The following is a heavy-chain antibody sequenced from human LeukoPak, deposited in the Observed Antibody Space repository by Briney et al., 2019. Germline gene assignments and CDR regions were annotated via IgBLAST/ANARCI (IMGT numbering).Heavy chain of an antibody. J-gene: IGHJ4*02. CDR3: TRLPLRYFDWLSLDY. D-gene: IGHD3-9*01. Sequence: PGGSLRLSCTASGFTFGDYAMSWVRQAPGKGLEWVGFIRSKAYGGTTEYAASVKGRFTISRDDSKSIAYLQMNSLKTEDTAVYYYTRLPLRYFDWLSLDYWGQGTLVTVSS. CDR1: GFTFGDYA. CDR2: IRSKAYGGTT. V-gene: IGHV3-49*04.